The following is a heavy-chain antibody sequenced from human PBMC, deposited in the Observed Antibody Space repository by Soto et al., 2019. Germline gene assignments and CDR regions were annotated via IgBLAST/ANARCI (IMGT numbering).Heavy chain of an antibody. CDR1: GGTFSSYD. CDR2: VIPIFGTA. Sequence: QVQLVQSGAEVKKPGSSVKVSCKASGGTFSSYDISWVRQAHGQGLEWMGGVIPIFGTANYAQKFQGRVTITADESTSTAYKELSSLRSEDTAVYYCARESSAYYYDSSGSRWWFDPWGQGTLVTVSS. CDR3: ARESSAYYYDSSGSRWWFDP. J-gene: IGHJ5*02. D-gene: IGHD3-22*01. V-gene: IGHV1-69*01.